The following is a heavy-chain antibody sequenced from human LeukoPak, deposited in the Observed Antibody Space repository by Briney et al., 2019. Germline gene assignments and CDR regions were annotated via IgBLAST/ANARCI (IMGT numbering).Heavy chain of an antibody. J-gene: IGHJ4*02. V-gene: IGHV3-66*02. CDR2: IYSGGST. CDR1: VFTVSSNY. Sequence: GGSLRLSCAASVFTVSSNYMSWVRQAPGKGLEWVSVIYSGGSTYYADSVKGRFTISRDNSKNTLYLQMNSLRAEDTAVYYCARDVQLGYFDYWGQGTLVTVSS. CDR3: ARDVQLGYFDY. D-gene: IGHD6-6*01.